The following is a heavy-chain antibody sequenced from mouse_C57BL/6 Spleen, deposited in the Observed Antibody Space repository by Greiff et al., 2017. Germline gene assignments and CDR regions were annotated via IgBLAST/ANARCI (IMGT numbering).Heavy chain of an antibody. J-gene: IGHJ2*01. CDR2: INPNNGGT. Sequence: VQLQQSGPELVKPGASVKMSCKASGYTFTDYNMHWVKQSHGKSLEWIGYINPNNGGTSYNQKFKGKATLTVNKSSSTAYMELRSLTSEDSAVYYCVFYYYGSRGDFDYWGQGTTLTVSS. V-gene: IGHV1-22*01. CDR3: VFYYYGSRGDFDY. CDR1: GYTFTDYN. D-gene: IGHD1-1*01.